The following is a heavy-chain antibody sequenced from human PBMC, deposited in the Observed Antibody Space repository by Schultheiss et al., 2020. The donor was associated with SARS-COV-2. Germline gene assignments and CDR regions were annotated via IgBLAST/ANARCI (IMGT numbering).Heavy chain of an antibody. V-gene: IGHV3-33*07. CDR2: IFYDGENK. CDR1: GFRFSGYG. J-gene: IGHJ4*02. D-gene: IGHD6-19*01. Sequence: GGSLRLSCAASGFRFSGYGMYWVRQAPGKGLEWVALIFYDGENKNYADFAKGRFTISRDNDKNSLYLQMNSLRDEDTAVYYCARDREQWNFWGQGTLVTVSS. CDR3: ARDREQWNF.